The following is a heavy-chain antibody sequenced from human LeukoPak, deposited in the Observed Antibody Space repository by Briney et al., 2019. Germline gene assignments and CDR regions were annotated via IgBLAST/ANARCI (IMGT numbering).Heavy chain of an antibody. CDR2: ISAYNGNT. Sequence: ASVKVSCTASGYTFTSYGISWVRQAPGQGLEWMGWISAYNGNTNYAQKLQGRVTMTTDTSTSTAYMELRSLRSDDTAVYYCARDHPLYLEDFIYYYYGMDVWGQGTTVTVSS. CDR1: GYTFTSYG. V-gene: IGHV1-18*01. CDR3: ARDHPLYLEDFIYYYYGMDV. J-gene: IGHJ6*02. D-gene: IGHD1-1*01.